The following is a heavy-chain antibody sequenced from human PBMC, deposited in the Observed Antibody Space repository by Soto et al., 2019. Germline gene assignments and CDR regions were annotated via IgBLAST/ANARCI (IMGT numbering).Heavy chain of an antibody. Sequence: QITLKESGPTLVKPTQTLTLTCTFSGFSLSTSGVGVGWIRQPPGNALEWLALIYWNDDKRYSPSLKSRLTITKDTSKNQVVLTMTNMDPVDTATYYWAHSQQLVSLDWFDPWDQGTLVTVSS. CDR2: IYWNDDK. J-gene: IGHJ5*02. V-gene: IGHV2-5*01. CDR3: AHSQQLVSLDWFDP. CDR1: GFSLSTSGVG. D-gene: IGHD6-13*01.